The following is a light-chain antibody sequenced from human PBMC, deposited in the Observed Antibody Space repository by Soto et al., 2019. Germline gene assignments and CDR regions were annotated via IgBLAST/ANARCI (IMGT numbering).Light chain of an antibody. CDR3: QQRNVWPPVT. CDR1: PSVTNF. Sequence: EIVLTQSPATLSLSPGERAALACGASPSVTNFLAWYQQKPGQAPRLLLYGAFNRATGIPARFSGSGSWTDLTLTISSLETEDSAVYYCQQRNVWPPVTFGQGTRLYIK. V-gene: IGKV3-11*01. CDR2: GAF. J-gene: IGKJ5*01.